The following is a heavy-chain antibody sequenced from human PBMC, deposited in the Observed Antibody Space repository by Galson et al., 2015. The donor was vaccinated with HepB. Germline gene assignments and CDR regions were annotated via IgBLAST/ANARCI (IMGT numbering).Heavy chain of an antibody. CDR1: GFTFSGSA. J-gene: IGHJ4*02. CDR3: TARDGYTVGDY. V-gene: IGHV3-73*01. Sequence: SLRLSCAASGFTFSGSAMHWVRQASGKGLEWVGRIRSKANSYATAYAASVKGRFTISRDDSKNTAYLQMNSLKTEDTAVYYCTARDGYTVGDYWGQGTLVTVSS. D-gene: IGHD5-24*01. CDR2: IRSKANSYAT.